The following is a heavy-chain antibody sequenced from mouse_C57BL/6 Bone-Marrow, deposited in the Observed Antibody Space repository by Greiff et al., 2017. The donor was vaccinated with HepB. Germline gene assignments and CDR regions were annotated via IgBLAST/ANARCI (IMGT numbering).Heavy chain of an antibody. CDR1: GYSITSGYY. CDR2: ISYDGSN. V-gene: IGHV3-6*01. J-gene: IGHJ3*01. Sequence: EVQVVESGPGLVKPSQSLSLTCSVTGYSITSGYYWNWIRQFPGNKLEWMGYISYDGSNNYNPSLKNRISITRDTSKNQFFLKLNSVTTEDTATYYCAKKGSAWFAYWGQGTLVTVSA. D-gene: IGHD3-3*01. CDR3: AKKGSAWFAY.